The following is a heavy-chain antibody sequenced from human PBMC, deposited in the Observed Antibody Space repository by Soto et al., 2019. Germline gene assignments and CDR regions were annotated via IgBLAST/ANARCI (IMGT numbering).Heavy chain of an antibody. CDR1: GLTFSTQA. Sequence: GGSLRISSSASGLTFSTQAMAWVRKATGKGLEWVSALISSGESPDYADSVKGRFTISRDNSKNTLYLQMNSLRADDTAVYYCAKDLHGSGWSFDQWGQGTVVTVSS. J-gene: IGHJ4*02. CDR3: AKDLHGSGWSFDQ. D-gene: IGHD6-19*01. V-gene: IGHV3-23*01. CDR2: LISSGESP.